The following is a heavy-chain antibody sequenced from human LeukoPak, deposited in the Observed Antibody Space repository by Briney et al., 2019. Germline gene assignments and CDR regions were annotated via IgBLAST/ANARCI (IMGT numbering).Heavy chain of an antibody. CDR1: GFTFSSYE. D-gene: IGHD3-10*01. Sequence: GGSLRLSCAASGFTFSSYEMNWVRQAPGKGLEWVAVISYDGSNKYYADSVKGRFTISRDNSKNTLYLEMNSLRAEDTAVYYCAKDIGSYYDYWGQGILVTVSS. V-gene: IGHV3-30*18. CDR2: ISYDGSNK. J-gene: IGHJ4*02. CDR3: AKDIGSYYDY.